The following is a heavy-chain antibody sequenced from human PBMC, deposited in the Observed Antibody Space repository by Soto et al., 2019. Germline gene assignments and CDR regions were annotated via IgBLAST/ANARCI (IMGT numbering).Heavy chain of an antibody. Sequence: QVQLVQSGAEVKKPGASVKVSCKASGYTFTRYAMHWVRQAPGQRPEWMGWINAGNGNTKYSQKFHGRVTITRDTSASTAYMELSSLRSEDTAVYYCAKDYYDSSCYYAPALLFDYWGQGTLVTVSS. CDR3: AKDYYDSSCYYAPALLFDY. D-gene: IGHD3-22*01. CDR1: GYTFTRYA. V-gene: IGHV1-3*01. J-gene: IGHJ4*02. CDR2: INAGNGNT.